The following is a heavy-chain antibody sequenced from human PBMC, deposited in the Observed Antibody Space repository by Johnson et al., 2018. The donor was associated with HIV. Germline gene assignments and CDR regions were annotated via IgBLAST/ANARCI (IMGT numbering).Heavy chain of an antibody. Sequence: QVQLVEYGGGVVQPGRSLIISCAVSQFTFSHYTMHWVRLAPGKGLQWVAVISYNSGKKYYADSVRGRFTISRDISKNTVYFQMDSLRPDDTALYYCARGRKDIEAADGLDNDAFDLWGQGTLVTVSS. J-gene: IGHJ3*01. CDR1: QFTFSHYT. CDR2: ISYNSGKK. V-gene: IGHV3-30*14. CDR3: ARGRKDIEAADGLDNDAFDL. D-gene: IGHD2-15*01.